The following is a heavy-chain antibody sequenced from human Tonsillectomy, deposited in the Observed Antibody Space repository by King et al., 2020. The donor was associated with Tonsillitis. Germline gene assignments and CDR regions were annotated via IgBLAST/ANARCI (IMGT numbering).Heavy chain of an antibody. CDR3: ARPKVTRLVFDP. CDR2: MYYSGNT. D-gene: IGHD4-23*01. CDR1: GGSISSSSYY. Sequence: LQESGPGLVKPSATLSLTCTVSGGSISSSSYYWGWIRQPPGKGLEWIGSMYYSGNTYYNPSLKSRVTISVDTSKNQFSLKLSSVTAADTAVYYCARPKVTRLVFDPWGQGTLLTVSS. J-gene: IGHJ5*02. V-gene: IGHV4-39*07.